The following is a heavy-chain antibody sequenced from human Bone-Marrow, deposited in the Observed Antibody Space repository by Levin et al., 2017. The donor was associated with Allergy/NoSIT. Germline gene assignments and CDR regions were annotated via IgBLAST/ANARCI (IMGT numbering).Heavy chain of an antibody. Sequence: PGEFLKFSFSASVFSLFSPSLTWVRQAPGKGLEWVAIVNKDGNEKNYVDSVKGRFTISLSPAKNSLYLQMNSLRDEDTAVYFCVCSGYGTIDVWGQGTTVTVSS. CDR3: VCSGYGTIDV. D-gene: IGHD2-15*01. CDR2: VNKDGNEK. J-gene: IGHJ3*01. V-gene: IGHV3-7*01. CDR1: VFSLFSPS.